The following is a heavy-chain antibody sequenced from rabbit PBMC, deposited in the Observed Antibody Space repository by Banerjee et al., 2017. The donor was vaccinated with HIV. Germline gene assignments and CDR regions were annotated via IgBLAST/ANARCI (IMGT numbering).Heavy chain of an antibody. Sequence: QSLEESGGDLVKPGGSLTLTCTASGFDFSGSYWICWVRQAPGKGLEWIACINAGSSGTTFYASWAKGRFTISKTSSTTVTLQMTSLTAADTATYFCARGDDIGYGHGTFYLWGPGTLVTVS. CDR1: GFDFSGSYW. CDR3: ARGDDIGYGHGTFYL. D-gene: IGHD6-1*01. V-gene: IGHV1S40*01. J-gene: IGHJ4*01. CDR2: INAGSSGTT.